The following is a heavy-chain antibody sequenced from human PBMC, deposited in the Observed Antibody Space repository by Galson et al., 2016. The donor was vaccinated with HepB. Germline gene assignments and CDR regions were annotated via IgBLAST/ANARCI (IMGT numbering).Heavy chain of an antibody. D-gene: IGHD2-2*02. CDR2: IIGTGFHT. Sequence: QAPGKGLEWISNIIGTGFHTCYSESVKGRFTVSRDNSNNTLYLQMNSLRVEDTAVYYCAREACHDTSCYNYLDYWGQGILVTVS. CDR3: AREACHDTSCYNYLDY. V-gene: IGHV3-23*01. J-gene: IGHJ4*02.